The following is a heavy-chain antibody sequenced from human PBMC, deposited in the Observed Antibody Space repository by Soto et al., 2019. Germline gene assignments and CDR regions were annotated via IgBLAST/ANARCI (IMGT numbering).Heavy chain of an antibody. V-gene: IGHV3-23*01. Sequence: EVHLLESGGGLVQPGGCLRRFCTASGFTFSSYAMTWVRQARGRGLEGVSGITASGGRTYYADSVKGRFTISRDNSKSTLYLQMNSLRAEDTAVYYCAKDTRYSDYVRWFDSWGQGTLVTVSS. J-gene: IGHJ5*01. CDR1: GFTFSSYA. CDR2: ITASGGRT. CDR3: AKDTRYSDYVRWFDS. D-gene: IGHD4-17*01.